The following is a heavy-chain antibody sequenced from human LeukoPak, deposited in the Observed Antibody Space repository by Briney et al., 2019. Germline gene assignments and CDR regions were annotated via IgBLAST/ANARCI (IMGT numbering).Heavy chain of an antibody. D-gene: IGHD5-18*01. CDR2: IKQDGSEK. Sequence: GSLRLSCAASGFTFSSYWMSWVRQAPGKGLEWVANIKQDGSEKYYVDSVKGRFTISRDNAKNSLYLQMNSLRAEDTAVYYCARDATLDTAMVKDYWGQGTLVAVSS. CDR3: ARDATLDTAMVKDY. CDR1: GFTFSSYW. J-gene: IGHJ4*02. V-gene: IGHV3-7*01.